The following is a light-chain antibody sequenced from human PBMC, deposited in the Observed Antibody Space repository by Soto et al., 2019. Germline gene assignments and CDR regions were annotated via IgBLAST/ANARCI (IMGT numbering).Light chain of an antibody. J-gene: IGKJ3*01. CDR2: DVS. CDR1: ESLLPSGGKTF. CDR3: MQSTQLPFT. V-gene: IGKV2D-29*01. Sequence: DIVMTQTPLSLSVTPGQPASISCKSSESLLPSGGKTFLYWFLQKSGQPPQVLIYDVSSRFPGVPDRFSGSGSGTDFTLKIRRVEAEDAGVYYCMQSTQLPFTFGPRTKVDVK.